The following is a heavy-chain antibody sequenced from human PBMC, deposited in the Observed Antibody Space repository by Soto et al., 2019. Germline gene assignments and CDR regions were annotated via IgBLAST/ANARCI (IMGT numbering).Heavy chain of an antibody. CDR1: GYSFTSFG. Sequence: ASVKVSCKASGYSFTSFGISWVRQAPGQGLEWVGWISVHNGNTNSAQKLQGRVTLTTDTSTSTAYMELRSLRSDDTAVYYCARSNRNYDAFDILGQGTMVTVSS. V-gene: IGHV1-18*04. D-gene: IGHD1-7*01. CDR2: ISVHNGNT. CDR3: ARSNRNYDAFDI. J-gene: IGHJ3*02.